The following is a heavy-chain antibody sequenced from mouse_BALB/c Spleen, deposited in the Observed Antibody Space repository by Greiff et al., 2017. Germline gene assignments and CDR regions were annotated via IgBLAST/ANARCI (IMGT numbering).Heavy chain of an antibody. D-gene: IGHD2-4*01. Sequence: VQLQESGPELVKPGASVKISCKASGYAFSSSWMNWVKQRPGQGLEWIGRIYPGDGDTNYNGKFKGKATLTADKSSSTAYMQLSSLTSVDSAVYFCARYGITTGYAMDYWGQGTSVTVSS. J-gene: IGHJ4*01. CDR1: GYAFSSSW. CDR3: ARYGITTGYAMDY. CDR2: IYPGDGDT. V-gene: IGHV1-82*01.